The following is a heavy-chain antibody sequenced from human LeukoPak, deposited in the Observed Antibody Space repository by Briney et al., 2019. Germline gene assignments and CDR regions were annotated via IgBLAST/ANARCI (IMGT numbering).Heavy chain of an antibody. J-gene: IGHJ5*02. D-gene: IGHD6-19*01. CDR1: GFTFSNSW. CDR3: AREQAVAGEDNWFDP. CDR2: ISSSSSYI. Sequence: PGGSLRLSCAGSGFTFSNSWMGWVRQAPGKGLEWVSSISSSSSYIYYADSVKGRFTISRDNAKNSLYLQMNSLRAEDTAVYYCAREQAVAGEDNWFDPWGQGTLVTVSS. V-gene: IGHV3-21*01.